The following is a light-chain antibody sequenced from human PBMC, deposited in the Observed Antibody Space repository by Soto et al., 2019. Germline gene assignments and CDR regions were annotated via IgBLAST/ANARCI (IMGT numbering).Light chain of an antibody. Sequence: DIQLTQSPSFLSASVGDRVTITCRASQGISSYLAWYQQKPGKAPKLLIYGASTLQSGVPSRFSGSGSGTEFTLTLSSLQPEDFATYYCQQLNSYPWTFGQGTKVEIK. V-gene: IGKV1-9*01. J-gene: IGKJ1*01. CDR3: QQLNSYPWT. CDR1: QGISSY. CDR2: GAS.